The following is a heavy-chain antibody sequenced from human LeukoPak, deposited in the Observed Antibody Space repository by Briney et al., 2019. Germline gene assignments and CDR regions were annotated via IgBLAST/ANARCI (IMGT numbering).Heavy chain of an antibody. CDR2: IYYSGST. J-gene: IGHJ3*02. Sequence: SETLSLTCTVSGGSISSGDYYWSWIRQPPGKGLEWIGYIYYSGSTYYNPSLKSRVTISVDTSKNQFSLKLSSVTAADTAVYYCARGEGQYYYDSSGSWRAFDIWGQGTMVTVSS. D-gene: IGHD3-22*01. CDR3: ARGEGQYYYDSSGSWRAFDI. V-gene: IGHV4-30-4*01. CDR1: GGSISSGDYY.